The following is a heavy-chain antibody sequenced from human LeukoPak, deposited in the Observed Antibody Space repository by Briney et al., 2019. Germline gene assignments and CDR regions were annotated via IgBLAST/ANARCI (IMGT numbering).Heavy chain of an antibody. CDR3: ARSDGGYQKIVGYAFDI. D-gene: IGHD4-17*01. CDR2: INHSGST. J-gene: IGHJ3*02. V-gene: IGHV4-34*01. CDR1: GGSFSGYY. Sequence: PSETLSLTCAVYGGSFSGYYWSWIRQPPGKGLEWIGEINHSGSTNYNPSLKSRVTISVDTSKNQFSLKLSSVTAADTAVYCCARSDGGYQKIVGYAFDIWGQGTMVTVSS.